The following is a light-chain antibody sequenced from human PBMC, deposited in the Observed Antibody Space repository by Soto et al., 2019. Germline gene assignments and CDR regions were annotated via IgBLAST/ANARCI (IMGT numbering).Light chain of an antibody. Sequence: EIVLTQSPGTLSLSPGESATLLCRASQFIHSRFLAWYQQKPGQAPRLLIYGASSRATGIPDRFSGSGSGTDFTLTITPLEPDDFVVYYCQQYGTSPQTFGQGTKVDFK. CDR2: GAS. V-gene: IGKV3-20*01. CDR3: QQYGTSPQT. CDR1: QFIHSRF. J-gene: IGKJ1*01.